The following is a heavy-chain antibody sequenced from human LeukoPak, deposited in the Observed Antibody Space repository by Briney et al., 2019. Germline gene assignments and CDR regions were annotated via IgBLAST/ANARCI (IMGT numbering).Heavy chain of an antibody. D-gene: IGHD2-15*01. CDR1: GGSISSGDSY. V-gene: IGHV4-31*03. J-gene: IGHJ3*02. CDR3: ARNGYCSGGSCYSNNAFDI. CDR2: IYYSGTT. Sequence: SETLSLTCTVSGGSISSGDSYWSWIRQLPGKGLEWIGYIYYSGTTYYNPSLKSRLTISVDTSKNQFPLKLSSVTAADTAVYYCARNGYCSGGSCYSNNAFDIWGQGTMVTVS.